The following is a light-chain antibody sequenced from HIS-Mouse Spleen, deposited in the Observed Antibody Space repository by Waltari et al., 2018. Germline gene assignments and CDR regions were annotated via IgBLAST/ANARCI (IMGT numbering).Light chain of an antibody. CDR2: AAS. V-gene: IGKV1-27*01. J-gene: IGKJ3*01. CDR1: QGISNY. Sequence: IQMTQFPSSLSASGVNTFIITCRSSQGISNYLAWYQQKPGKVPKLLIYAASTLQSGVPSRFSGSGSGTDFTLNISSLQPEDVETYYCQKYNSAPFTFGPGTKVDIK. CDR3: QKYNSAPFT.